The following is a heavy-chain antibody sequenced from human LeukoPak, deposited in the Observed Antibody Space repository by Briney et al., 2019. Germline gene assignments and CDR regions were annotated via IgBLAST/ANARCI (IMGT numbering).Heavy chain of an antibody. Sequence: GGSLRLSCAASGFAFSDYEMNWGRQAPGKGLEWVSNIGSSGRTIFYADSVKGRFSISRDNGKNSLYLQMNSLRVEDTAIYYCASRRDYWGQGTLVTVSS. J-gene: IGHJ4*02. V-gene: IGHV3-48*03. CDR3: ASRRDY. CDR2: IGSSGRTI. CDR1: GFAFSDYE.